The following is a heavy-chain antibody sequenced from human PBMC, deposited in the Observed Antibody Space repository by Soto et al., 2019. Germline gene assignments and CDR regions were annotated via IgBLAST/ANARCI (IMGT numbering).Heavy chain of an antibody. CDR1: CGALRVSY. D-gene: IGHD6-19*01. Sequence: LSLRCSVGCGALRVSYGSWIRQSPGKGLEWLGYVYYTGSTNYSPSLRSRVSISVDTSKNEFSLRLSSVTAADTAVYFCARSVAVPGAHIDYWGQGTQVTVSS. CDR2: VYYTGST. CDR3: ARSVAVPGAHIDY. J-gene: IGHJ4*02. V-gene: IGHV4-59*01.